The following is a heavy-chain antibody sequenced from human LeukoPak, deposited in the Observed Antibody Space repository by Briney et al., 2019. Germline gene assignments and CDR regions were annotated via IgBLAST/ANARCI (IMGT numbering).Heavy chain of an antibody. CDR1: GGSISTYY. D-gene: IGHD1-26*01. V-gene: IGHV4-59*08. J-gene: IGHJ5*02. Sequence: PSETLSLTCTVSGGSISTYYWSWIRQPPGKGLEWIGYIYYSGSTNYNPSLKSRVTISVDTSKNQFSLKLSSVTAADTAVYYCAGLIVGATPDWFDPWGQGTLVTVSS. CDR2: IYYSGST. CDR3: AGLIVGATPDWFDP.